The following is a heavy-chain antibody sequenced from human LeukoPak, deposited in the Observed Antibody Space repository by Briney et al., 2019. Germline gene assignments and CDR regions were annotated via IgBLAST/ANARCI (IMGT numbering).Heavy chain of an antibody. Sequence: PGGSLRLSCEASGFTFSNSARSWVRQAPGKGLEWVSGISASGHYTYNADSAKGRFTISRDNSKNTLYLQMNSLRAEDTALYFCAKDGSWGDYYFYFYIDVWGKRTMVTVSS. CDR3: AKDGSWGDYYFYFYIDV. CDR1: GFTFSNSA. J-gene: IGHJ6*03. D-gene: IGHD3-16*01. V-gene: IGHV3-23*01. CDR2: ISASGHYT.